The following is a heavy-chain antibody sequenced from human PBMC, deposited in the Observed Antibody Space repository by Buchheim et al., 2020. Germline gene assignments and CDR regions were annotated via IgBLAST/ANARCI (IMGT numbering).Heavy chain of an antibody. CDR1: GFTFSSYW. CDR3: ATLPDPDYSNYGRSYYYYGMDV. D-gene: IGHD4-11*01. Sequence: EVQLVESGGGLVQPGGSLRLSCAASGFTFSSYWMSWVRQAPGKGLEWVANIKQDGSEKYYVDYVKGRFTISRDNAKNSLYLQMNSLRAEDTAVYYCATLPDPDYSNYGRSYYYYGMDVWGQGTT. V-gene: IGHV3-7*01. J-gene: IGHJ6*02. CDR2: IKQDGSEK.